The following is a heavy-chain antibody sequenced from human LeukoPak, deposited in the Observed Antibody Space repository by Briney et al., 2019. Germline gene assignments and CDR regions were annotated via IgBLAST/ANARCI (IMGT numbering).Heavy chain of an antibody. J-gene: IGHJ3*02. Sequence: ASVKVSCKASGYTFTSYAMNWVRQAPGQGLEWMGWINTNTGNPTYAQGFTGRFVFSLDTSVSTAYLQISSLKAEDTAVYYCARGGDWAVLDAFDIWGQGTMVTVSS. CDR2: INTNTGNP. CDR3: ARGGDWAVLDAFDI. V-gene: IGHV7-4-1*02. CDR1: GYTFTSYA. D-gene: IGHD2-21*02.